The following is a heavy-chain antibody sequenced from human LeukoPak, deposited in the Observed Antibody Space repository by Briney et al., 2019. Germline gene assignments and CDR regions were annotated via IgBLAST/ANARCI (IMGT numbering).Heavy chain of an antibody. J-gene: IGHJ6*02. D-gene: IGHD3-10*01. Sequence: GESLKISCKGSGYSFTSYWIGWVRQMPGKGLEGMGIIYPGDSDTRYSPSFQGQVTISADKSISTAYLQWSSLKASDTAMYYCARSYYYGSGSYNYGMDVWGQGTTVTVSS. V-gene: IGHV5-51*01. CDR2: IYPGDSDT. CDR3: ARSYYYGSGSYNYGMDV. CDR1: GYSFTSYW.